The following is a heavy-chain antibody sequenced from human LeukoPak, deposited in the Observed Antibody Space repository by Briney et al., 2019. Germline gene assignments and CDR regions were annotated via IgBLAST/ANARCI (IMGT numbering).Heavy chain of an antibody. CDR3: AKEDYDFWSGSRSYYYYYYMDV. J-gene: IGHJ6*03. Sequence: PGGSLRLSXAASGFTFDDYAMHWVRQAPGKGVEWVSLISGDGGSTYYADSVKGRFTISRDNSKNSLYLQMNSLRTEDTALYYCAKEDYDFWSGSRSYYYYYYMDVWGKGTTVTVSS. CDR1: GFTFDDYA. V-gene: IGHV3-43*02. CDR2: ISGDGGST. D-gene: IGHD3-3*01.